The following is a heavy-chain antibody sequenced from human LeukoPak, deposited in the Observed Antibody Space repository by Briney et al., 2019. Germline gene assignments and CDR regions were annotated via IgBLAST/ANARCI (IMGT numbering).Heavy chain of an antibody. CDR2: IKSDGSEI. V-gene: IGHV3-7*02. D-gene: IGHD3-16*01. CDR3: ARGGGARPDY. J-gene: IGHJ4*02. CDR1: GFSFDNSW. Sequence: GGSLRLSCEGTGFSFDNSWMNWVRQAPGKGLEWVANIKSDGSEIYYVDSVKGRFTISRDNANNSLFLQMNSLRDEDTAMYYCARGGGARPDYWGQGTLVTVSS.